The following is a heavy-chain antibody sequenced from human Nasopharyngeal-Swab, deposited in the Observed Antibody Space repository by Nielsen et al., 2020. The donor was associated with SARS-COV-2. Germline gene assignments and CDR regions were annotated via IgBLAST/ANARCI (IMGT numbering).Heavy chain of an antibody. CDR1: GGSISSGSYY. V-gene: IGHV4-61*09. CDR2: MYTSGST. J-gene: IGHJ6*02. D-gene: IGHD3-9*01. Sequence: SETLSLTCTVSGGSISSGSYYWSWIRQPAGKGLEWIGHMYTSGSTNYNPSLKSRVAISIDTSKNQFSLRLSSVTAADTAVYYCAREDRWTLTSFYYALDAWGQGTTVTVSS. CDR3: AREDRWTLTSFYYALDA.